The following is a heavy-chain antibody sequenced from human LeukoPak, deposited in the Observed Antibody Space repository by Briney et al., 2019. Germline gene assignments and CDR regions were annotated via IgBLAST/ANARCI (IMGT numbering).Heavy chain of an antibody. CDR2: ISTSGSTI. D-gene: IGHD4-11*01. CDR1: GFSFSNYY. V-gene: IGHV3-11*04. Sequence: TAESLTLSCAASGFSFSNYYMSWIRQAPGKGLEWVAYISTSGSTIYYADSMKGRFTISRSNAKNSLYLQSTMRRADKPAVYYCARQSGRSKDYWVQGTLVTVPS. J-gene: IGHJ4*02. CDR3: ARQSGRSKDY.